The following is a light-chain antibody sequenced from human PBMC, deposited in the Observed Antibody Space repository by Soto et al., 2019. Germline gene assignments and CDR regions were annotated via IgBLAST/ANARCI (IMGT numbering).Light chain of an antibody. Sequence: ELVLTRSPATLSVSQGAASTLSCRASQSVTNNYLAWYQQKPGLAPRLLIHDVSTRATGIPARFSGSGSGTEFTLTISCLQSEDFTVYYCQLDDYLPLTFGGVTKVDIK. J-gene: IGKJ4*01. CDR2: DVS. CDR3: QLDDYLPLT. CDR1: QSVTNN. V-gene: IGKV3D-15*01.